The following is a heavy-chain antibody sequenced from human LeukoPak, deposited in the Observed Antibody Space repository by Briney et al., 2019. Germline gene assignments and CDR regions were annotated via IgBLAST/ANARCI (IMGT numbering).Heavy chain of an antibody. CDR3: ARDSTYGLGSYYNY. V-gene: IGHV1-2*02. CDR1: GYTFTGYY. Sequence: ASVKVSCKASGYTFTGYYMHWVRQAPGQGLEWMGWINPNSGGTNYAQKFQGRVTMTRDTSISTAYMELSRLRSDDTAVYYCARDSTYGLGSYYNYWGQGTLVTVSS. CDR2: INPNSGGT. J-gene: IGHJ4*02. D-gene: IGHD3-10*01.